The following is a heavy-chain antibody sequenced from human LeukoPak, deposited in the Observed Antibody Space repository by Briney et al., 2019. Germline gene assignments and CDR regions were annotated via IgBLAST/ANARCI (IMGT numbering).Heavy chain of an antibody. CDR2: IWNDGSNT. J-gene: IGHJ3*01. D-gene: IGHD1-26*01. CDR3: ARDNAGLVKHLDVFDL. Sequence: PGGSLRLSCAASGFIFSDYGMHWVRQAPGKGLEWVAVIWNDGSNTYYGDSVKGLFTISRDNSKNTVYLQMNSLRAEDTAVYYCARDNAGLVKHLDVFDLWGQGTMVPVAS. CDR1: GFIFSDYG. V-gene: IGHV3-33*01.